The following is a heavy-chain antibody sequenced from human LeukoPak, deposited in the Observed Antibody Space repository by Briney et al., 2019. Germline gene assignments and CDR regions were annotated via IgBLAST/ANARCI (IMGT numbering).Heavy chain of an antibody. CDR2: IYHSGST. V-gene: IGHV4-30-2*01. Sequence: SETLSLTCAVSGGSISSGGYSWSWIRQPPGKGLEWIEYIYHSGSTYYNPSLKSRVTISVDRSKNQFSLKLSSVTAADTAVYYCASYCSSTSCYIYGMDVWGQGTTVTVSS. CDR1: GGSISSGGYS. CDR3: ASYCSSTSCYIYGMDV. J-gene: IGHJ6*02. D-gene: IGHD2-2*02.